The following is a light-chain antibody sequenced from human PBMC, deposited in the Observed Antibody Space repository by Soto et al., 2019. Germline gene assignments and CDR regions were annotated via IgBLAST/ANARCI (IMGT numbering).Light chain of an antibody. Sequence: EIVLTQSPGTLSLSPGERATLSCRASQSVDGYLAWYQQKPGQAPRLLIYVASTRATGVTARFRGGGPGTEFTLTISSLPSEDSAVYYCQQYHKWPPITFGQGTRLEIK. CDR2: VAS. CDR1: QSVDGY. V-gene: IGKV3-15*01. CDR3: QQYHKWPPIT. J-gene: IGKJ5*01.